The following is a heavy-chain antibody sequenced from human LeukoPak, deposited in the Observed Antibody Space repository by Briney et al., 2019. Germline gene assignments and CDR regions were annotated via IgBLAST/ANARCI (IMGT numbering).Heavy chain of an antibody. Sequence: SETLSLTCAVYGGSFSGYYWSWIRQPPGKGLEWIGEINHSGSTNYNPSLKSRVTISVDTSKNQSSLKLSSVTAADTAVYYCAGVPSIAAAGMGWGQGTLVTVSS. D-gene: IGHD6-13*01. J-gene: IGHJ4*02. CDR2: INHSGST. CDR3: AGVPSIAAAGMG. CDR1: GGSFSGYY. V-gene: IGHV4-34*01.